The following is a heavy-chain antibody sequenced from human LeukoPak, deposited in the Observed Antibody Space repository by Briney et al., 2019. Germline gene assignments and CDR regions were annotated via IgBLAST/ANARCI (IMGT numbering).Heavy chain of an antibody. D-gene: IGHD6-13*01. J-gene: IGHJ5*02. Sequence: GESLKISCKGSGYSFTSYWIGWVRQLPGKGLEWMGIIYPGDSDTRYSPSFQGQVTISADKSISTAYLQWSSLKASDTAMYYCARLGRIAAAGTWFDPWGQGTLVTVSS. V-gene: IGHV5-51*01. CDR2: IYPGDSDT. CDR1: GYSFTSYW. CDR3: ARLGRIAAAGTWFDP.